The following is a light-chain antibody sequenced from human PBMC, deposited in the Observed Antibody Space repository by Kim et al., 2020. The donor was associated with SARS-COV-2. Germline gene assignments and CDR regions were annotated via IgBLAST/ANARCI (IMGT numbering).Light chain of an antibody. Sequence: SVFPGQTASITCSGDKLGDKYACWYQQKPGQSPVLVIYQDSKRPSGSPERFSGSNSGNTATLTISGTQAMDEADYYCQAWDSRGVFGTGTKVTVL. CDR2: QDS. CDR3: QAWDSRGV. CDR1: KLGDKY. V-gene: IGLV3-1*01. J-gene: IGLJ1*01.